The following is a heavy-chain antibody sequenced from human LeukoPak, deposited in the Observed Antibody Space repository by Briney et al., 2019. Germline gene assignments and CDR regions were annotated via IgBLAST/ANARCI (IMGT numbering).Heavy chain of an antibody. J-gene: IGHJ4*02. CDR3: AKQLGYCSDGSCYFPY. Sequence: GGSLRLSCAASGFTFSGSAMSWVRQAPGKGLEWVSAISNNGGYTYYADSVQGRFTISRDDSKSTLCLQMNSLRAEDTAVYYCAKQLGYCSDGSCYFPYWGQGTLVTVSS. CDR1: GFTFSGSA. V-gene: IGHV3-23*01. CDR2: ISNNGGYT. D-gene: IGHD2-15*01.